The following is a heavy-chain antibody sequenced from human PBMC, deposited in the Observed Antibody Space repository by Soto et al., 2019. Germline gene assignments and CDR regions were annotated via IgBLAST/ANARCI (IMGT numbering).Heavy chain of an antibody. Sequence: EVQLLDSGGGSVQPGGSLRLSCAASGFPFINYAMHWVRQAPGKGLEWVSAISGSGGRTYYGDSVKGRFTISRDNSKDPLYLHMNRLTAEDTAVYFCAKEGVRDSSISLYFFDQWGQGTLVTVSS. CDR3: AKEGVRDSSISLYFFDQ. CDR2: ISGSGGRT. D-gene: IGHD3-10*01. V-gene: IGHV3-23*01. J-gene: IGHJ4*02. CDR1: GFPFINYA.